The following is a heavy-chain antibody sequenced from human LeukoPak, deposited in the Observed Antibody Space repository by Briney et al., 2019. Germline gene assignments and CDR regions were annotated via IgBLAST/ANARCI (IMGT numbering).Heavy chain of an antibody. J-gene: IGHJ4*02. CDR2: IYYSGST. Sequence: SETLSLTCTVSGGSISSYYWSWIRQPPGKGLEWIGYIYYSGSTNYNPSLKSRVTISVDTSKNQFSLKLSSVTAADTALYYCMGYYGSGSYYTSDYWGQGTLVTVSS. CDR1: GGSISSYY. D-gene: IGHD3-10*01. V-gene: IGHV4-59*08. CDR3: MGYYGSGSYYTSDY.